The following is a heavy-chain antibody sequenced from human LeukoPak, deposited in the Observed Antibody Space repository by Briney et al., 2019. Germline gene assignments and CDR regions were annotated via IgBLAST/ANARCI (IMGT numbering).Heavy chain of an antibody. CDR1: GGSISSYY. CDR2: IYYSGST. D-gene: IGHD5-18*01. J-gene: IGHJ4*02. CDR3: ARGSADTVMVTIDY. V-gene: IGHV4-59*01. Sequence: SXXLSLTCTVSGGSISSYYWSWIRQPPGKGLEWIGYIYYSGSTNYNPSLKSRVTISVDTSKNQFSLKLSSVTAADTAVYYCARGSADTVMVTIDYWGQGTLVTVSS.